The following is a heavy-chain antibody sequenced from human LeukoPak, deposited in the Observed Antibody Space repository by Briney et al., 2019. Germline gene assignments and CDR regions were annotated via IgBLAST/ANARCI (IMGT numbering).Heavy chain of an antibody. CDR1: GGSFSGYY. CDR2: INHSGST. V-gene: IGHV4-34*01. D-gene: IGHD2-21*02. Sequence: SETLSLTCAVYGGSFSGYYWSWIRQPPGKGLEWIGEINHSGSTNYNPSLKSRVTISVDTSKNQFSLKLSSVTAADTAVYYCARVDLVVVTAIPDYWGREPWSPSPQ. CDR3: ARVDLVVVTAIPDY. J-gene: IGHJ4*02.